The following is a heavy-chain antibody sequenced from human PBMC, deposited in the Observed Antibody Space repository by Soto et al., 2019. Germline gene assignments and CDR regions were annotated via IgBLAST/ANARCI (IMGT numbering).Heavy chain of an antibody. V-gene: IGHV1-18*01. CDR1: GYTVTSYG. CDR3: ARDVYYYGSGSYYNWENSYYGMDV. J-gene: IGHJ6*02. CDR2: ISAYNGNT. Sequence: QVQLVQSGAEVKKPGASVKVSCKASGYTVTSYGISWVRQAPGQGLEWMGWISAYNGNTNYAQKLQGRVTMTTDTSTSTAYMELRSLRSDDTAVYYCARDVYYYGSGSYYNWENSYYGMDVWGQGTTVTVSS. D-gene: IGHD3-10*01.